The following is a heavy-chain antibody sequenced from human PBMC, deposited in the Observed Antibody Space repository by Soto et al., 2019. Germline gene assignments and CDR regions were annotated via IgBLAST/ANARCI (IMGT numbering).Heavy chain of an antibody. Sequence: ASVKVSCKAPGYTFTSYGITWVRQAPGQGLEWMGWISAGNGNTKYSQKLQGRVTITRDTSASTAYMELSSLRSEDTAVYYCARYYGMDVWGQGTTVTVSS. CDR2: ISAGNGNT. V-gene: IGHV1-18*01. CDR3: ARYYGMDV. CDR1: GYTFTSYG. J-gene: IGHJ6*02.